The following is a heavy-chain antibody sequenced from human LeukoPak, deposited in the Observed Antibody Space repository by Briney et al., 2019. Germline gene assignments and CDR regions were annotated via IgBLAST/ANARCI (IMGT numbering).Heavy chain of an antibody. CDR3: ARGASGSYYRGYYFDY. CDR1: GGSISSYY. V-gene: IGHV4-59*01. D-gene: IGHD1-26*01. Sequence: PSETLSLTCTVSGGSISSYYWSWIRQPPGKGLEWIGYIYYSGSTNYNPSLKSRVTISVDTSKNQFSLKLSSVTAADTAVCYCARGASGSYYRGYYFDYWGQGTLVTVSS. CDR2: IYYSGST. J-gene: IGHJ4*02.